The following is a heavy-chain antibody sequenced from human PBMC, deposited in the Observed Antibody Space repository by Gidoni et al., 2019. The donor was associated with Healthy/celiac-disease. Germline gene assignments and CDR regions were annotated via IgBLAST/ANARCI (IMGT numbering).Heavy chain of an antibody. CDR1: GFTFSSYS. J-gene: IGHJ6*02. D-gene: IGHD1-1*01. CDR2: ISSSSSYI. Sequence: EVQLVESGGGLVKPGGSLRLSCAASGFTFSSYSMNWVRQAPGKGLEWVSSISSSSSYIYYADSVKGRFTISRDNAKNSLYLQMNSLRAEDTAVYYCARDQDPTGTFPTYYYYGMDVWGQGTTVTVSS. V-gene: IGHV3-21*01. CDR3: ARDQDPTGTFPTYYYYGMDV.